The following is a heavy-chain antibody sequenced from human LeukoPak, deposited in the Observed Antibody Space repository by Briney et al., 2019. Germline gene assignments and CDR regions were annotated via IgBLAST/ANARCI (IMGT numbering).Heavy chain of an antibody. Sequence: PGGYLRLSCAASGFIFSNFAMHWVRQAPGKGLEWVALISYDGSHTYYADSMKGRFTISRDNSRNVSYLQMTSLSGDDSAVYYCAREEQELVRDYYMDVWGKGTTVTVSS. V-gene: IGHV3-30*01. CDR3: AREEQELVRDYYMDV. CDR2: ISYDGSHT. J-gene: IGHJ6*03. D-gene: IGHD6-13*01. CDR1: GFIFSNFA.